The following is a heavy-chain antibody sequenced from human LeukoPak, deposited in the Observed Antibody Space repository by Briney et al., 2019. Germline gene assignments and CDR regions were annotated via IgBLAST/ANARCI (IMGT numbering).Heavy chain of an antibody. CDR2: INTNTGNP. D-gene: IGHD5-18*01. CDR1: GYTFTSYA. Sequence: ASVKVSCKASGYTFTSYAMNWVRQAPGRGLEWMGWINTNTGNPSYARGFTGRFVFSLDTSVSTAYLQISSLKAEDTAVYYCAREAYSSAYCFDYWGQGTLVTVSS. J-gene: IGHJ4*02. CDR3: AREAYSSAYCFDY. V-gene: IGHV7-4-1*02.